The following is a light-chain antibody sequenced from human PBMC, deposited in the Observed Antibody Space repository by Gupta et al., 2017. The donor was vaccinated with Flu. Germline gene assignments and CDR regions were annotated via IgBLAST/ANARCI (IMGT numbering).Light chain of an antibody. J-gene: IGLJ3*02. V-gene: IGLV1-40*01. CDR2: GNS. CDR3: QSYDSSLSGSALL. Sequence: QSVLTQPPSVSGAPGQRGTIACTGSISNIGAGYDVHWYQQLPGTAPKLLIYGNSNRPSGVPDRFSGSKSGTSASLAITGLQAEDEADYYCQSYDSSLSGSALLFGGGTKLTVL. CDR1: ISNIGAGYD.